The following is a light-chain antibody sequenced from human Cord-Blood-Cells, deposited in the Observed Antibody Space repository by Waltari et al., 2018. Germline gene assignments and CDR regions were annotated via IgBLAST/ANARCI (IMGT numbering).Light chain of an antibody. CDR1: QGISSY. V-gene: IGKV1-9*01. J-gene: IGKJ5*01. Sequence: DIQLTQSPSFLSASVGDRVTITCRASQGISSYLAWYQQKPGKAPKLLIYAASTLQSGVPSRFSGSGSGTEFTRTISSLQPEDFATYYCQQLNSYPSLTFGQGTRLEIK. CDR2: AAS. CDR3: QQLNSYPSLT.